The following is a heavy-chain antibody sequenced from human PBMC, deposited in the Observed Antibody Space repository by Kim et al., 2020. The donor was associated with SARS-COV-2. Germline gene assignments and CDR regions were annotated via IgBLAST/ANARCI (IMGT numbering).Heavy chain of an antibody. V-gene: IGHV7-4-1*02. CDR3: ARYINSDVGPHEGFDI. CDR2: INTNTGNP. CDR1: GYTFTHYA. J-gene: IGHJ3*02. Sequence: ASVKVSCKASGYTFTHYAINWVRQAPGQGLEWMGWINTNTGNPTYAQGFTGRFVFSLDTSVSTTYLQISGLKAGDTAVYYCARYINSDVGPHEGFDIWGPGTMVTVSS. D-gene: IGHD1-1*01.